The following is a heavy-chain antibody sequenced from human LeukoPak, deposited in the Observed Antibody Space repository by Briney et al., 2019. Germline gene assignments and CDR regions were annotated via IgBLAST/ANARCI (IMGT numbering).Heavy chain of an antibody. J-gene: IGHJ4*02. D-gene: IGHD6-13*01. CDR2: IYYSGST. CDR1: GGSISSSSYY. Sequence: SETLSLTCTVSGGSISSSSYYWGWIRQPPGKGLEWIGSIYYSGSTYYNPSLKSRVTISVDTSKNQFSLKLSSVTVADTAVYYCARHPLAAAGFDYWGQGTLVTVSS. V-gene: IGHV4-39*01. CDR3: ARHPLAAAGFDY.